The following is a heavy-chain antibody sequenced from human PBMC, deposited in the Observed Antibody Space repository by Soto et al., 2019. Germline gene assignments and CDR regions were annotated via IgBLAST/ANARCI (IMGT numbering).Heavy chain of an antibody. D-gene: IGHD3-22*01. J-gene: IGHJ4*02. CDR1: GFSLSTSGMR. V-gene: IGHV2-70*04. Sequence: SGPYAGEPTQTLTLTCTFSGFSLSTSGMRVSWIRQPPGKALEWLARIDWDDDKFYSTSLKTRLTISKDTSKNQVVLTMTNMDPVDTATYYCARTPPYYDSSGQPSRDRYYFDYWGQGTLVTVSS. CDR2: IDWDDDK. CDR3: ARTPPYYDSSGQPSRDRYYFDY.